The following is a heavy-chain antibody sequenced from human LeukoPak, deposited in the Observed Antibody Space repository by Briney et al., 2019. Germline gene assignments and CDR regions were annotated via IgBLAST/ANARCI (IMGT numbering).Heavy chain of an antibody. V-gene: IGHV3-73*01. Sequence: GGSLRLSCAASGFTFSVSAMHWVRQASGKGLEWVGRIRRKANSYATVYAASVKGRFTISKDDSKNTAYLQMNSLKTEDTAVYYCTRRYCSGGSCYGDGLDYWGQGTLVTVSS. J-gene: IGHJ4*02. CDR3: TRRYCSGGSCYGDGLDY. CDR1: GFTFSVSA. CDR2: IRRKANSYAT. D-gene: IGHD2-15*01.